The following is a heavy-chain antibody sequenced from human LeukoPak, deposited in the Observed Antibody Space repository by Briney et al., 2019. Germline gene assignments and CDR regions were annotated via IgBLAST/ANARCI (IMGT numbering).Heavy chain of an antibody. CDR1: GFTFSSYS. V-gene: IGHV3-48*01. CDR3: AKAGDGGSPFDY. Sequence: PGGSLRLSCAASGFTFSSYSMNRVRQAPGKGLEWVSYISSSSSTIYYADSVKGRFTISRDNSKNTLYLQMNSLRAEDTAVYYCAKAGDGGSPFDYWGQGTLVTVSS. D-gene: IGHD3-10*01. CDR2: ISSSSSTI. J-gene: IGHJ4*02.